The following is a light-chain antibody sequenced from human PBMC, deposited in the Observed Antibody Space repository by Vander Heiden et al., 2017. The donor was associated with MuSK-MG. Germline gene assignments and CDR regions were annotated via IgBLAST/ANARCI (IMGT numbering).Light chain of an antibody. CDR1: QSISRS. CDR2: EAS. V-gene: IGKV3-11*01. J-gene: IGKJ5*01. Sequence: EVVLTQSPATLSLSPGERATLSCSARQSISRSLAWYQQKPGQAPRLLIYEASTRATGIPTRFSGGGFGTDFTLTISSLEPEDFAVYYCQQRSNWPLSITFGQGTQLEIK. CDR3: QQRSNWPLSIT.